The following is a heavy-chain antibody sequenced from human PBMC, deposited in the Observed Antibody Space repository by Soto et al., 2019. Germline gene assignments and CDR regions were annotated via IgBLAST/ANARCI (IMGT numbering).Heavy chain of an antibody. J-gene: IGHJ5*02. V-gene: IGHV1-69*02. Sequence: QVQLVQSGAEVKKPGSSVKVSCKASGGTFSSYTISWVRQAPGQGLEWMGRIIPILGIANYAQKFQGRVTRTPDKSTRTPEMELSSLGSEDPAVYYFAGGGGWFDPWGQGTLVTVSS. CDR3: AGGGGWFDP. CDR2: IIPILGIA. CDR1: GGTFSSYT. D-gene: IGHD3-16*01.